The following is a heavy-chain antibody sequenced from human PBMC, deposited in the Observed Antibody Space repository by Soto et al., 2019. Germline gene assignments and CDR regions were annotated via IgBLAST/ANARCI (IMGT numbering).Heavy chain of an antibody. J-gene: IGHJ3*02. Sequence: ASVKVSCKASGYTFTGYYMHWVRQAPGQGLEWMGWINPNSGGTNYAQKFQGWVTMTRDTSISTAYKELSRLRSNDTAFYYCARLGVVPVAHEAFDIWGQGTMVTVS. CDR1: GYTFTGYY. D-gene: IGHD2-2*01. CDR3: ARLGVVPVAHEAFDI. CDR2: INPNSGGT. V-gene: IGHV1-2*04.